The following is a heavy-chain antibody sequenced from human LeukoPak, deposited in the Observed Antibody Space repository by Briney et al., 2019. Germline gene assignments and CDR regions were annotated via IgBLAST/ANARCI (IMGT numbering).Heavy chain of an antibody. CDR1: GFTFSSYS. D-gene: IGHD3-9*01. V-gene: IGHV3-48*01. CDR2: IISDSSTL. J-gene: IGHJ2*01. CDR3: ARDAFGTSFDSWYLDL. Sequence: GGSLRLSCAASGFTFSSYSMNWVRQAPGKGLEWVSYIISDSSTLYYADSVKGRFTISRDNAQNSLFLQMNSLRAGDTAVYYCARDAFGTSFDSWYLDLWGRGTLVTVSS.